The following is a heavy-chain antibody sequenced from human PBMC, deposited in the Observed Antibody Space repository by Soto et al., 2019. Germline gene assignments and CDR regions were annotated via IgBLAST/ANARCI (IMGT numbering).Heavy chain of an antibody. D-gene: IGHD3-22*01. Sequence: PSETLSLTCAVYGGSFSGYYWSWIRQPPGKGLEWIGEINHSGSTNYNPSLKSRVTISVDTSKNQFSLKLSSVTAADTAVYYCASVPYYYDSSGYYLNWFDPWGQGTLVTVS. CDR2: INHSGST. V-gene: IGHV4-34*01. CDR3: ASVPYYYDSSGYYLNWFDP. CDR1: GGSFSGYY. J-gene: IGHJ5*02.